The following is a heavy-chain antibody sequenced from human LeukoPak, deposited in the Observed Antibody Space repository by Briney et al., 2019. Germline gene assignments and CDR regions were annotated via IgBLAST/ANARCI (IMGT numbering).Heavy chain of an antibody. V-gene: IGHV1-2*02. CDR3: ARDSAALPGAYFDY. J-gene: IGHJ4*02. CDR2: INLNGGGT. Sequence: ASVKVSCKASGYTFTDYYMHWLRQAPGQGLEWMGWINLNGGGTKFAQRFQGRVTMTRDTSITAGHMELSRLTSDDTAVYYCARDSAALPGAYFDYWGQGTLVTVSS. D-gene: IGHD6-13*01. CDR1: GYTFTDYY.